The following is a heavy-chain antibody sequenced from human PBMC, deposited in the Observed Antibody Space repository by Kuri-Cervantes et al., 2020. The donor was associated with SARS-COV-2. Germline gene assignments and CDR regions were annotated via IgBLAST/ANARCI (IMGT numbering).Heavy chain of an antibody. Sequence: ASVKVSCKASGYTFTSYDINWVRQATGQGLEWMGWMNPNSGNTGYAQKFQGRVTMTRNTSISTAYMELSSLRSEDTAVYYCARGLGDDSRGYFYGMDVWGQGTTVTVSS. CDR3: ARGLGDDSRGYFYGMDV. CDR2: MNPNSGNT. D-gene: IGHD3-22*01. CDR1: GYTFTSYD. V-gene: IGHV1-8*01. J-gene: IGHJ6*02.